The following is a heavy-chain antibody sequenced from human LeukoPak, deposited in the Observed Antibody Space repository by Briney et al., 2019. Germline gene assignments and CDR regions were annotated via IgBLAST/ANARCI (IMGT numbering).Heavy chain of an antibody. Sequence: GGSLRLSCAASGFTFSTYTMNWVRQAPGKGLEWVSSISHSNHYIYYADSVKGRFTISRDNAKNSLSLQVNSLRAEDTAVYYCARDRNDYDFWSGYSMSYFDYWGQGTLVTVSS. D-gene: IGHD3-3*01. J-gene: IGHJ4*02. CDR3: ARDRNDYDFWSGYSMSYFDY. CDR1: GFTFSTYT. CDR2: ISHSNHYI. V-gene: IGHV3-21*01.